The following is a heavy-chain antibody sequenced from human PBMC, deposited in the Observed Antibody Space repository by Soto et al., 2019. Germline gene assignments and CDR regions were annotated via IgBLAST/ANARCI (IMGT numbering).Heavy chain of an antibody. V-gene: IGHV1-3*04. CDR2: INNDNGKT. J-gene: IGHJ4*02. D-gene: IGHD3-10*01. Sequence: ASVKVSCKASGYIFTNYAMHWVRQAPGRRLEWMGWINNDNGKTKYSQKFQGRVTITRDTSASTAYMEMSSLTSEDTAVYYCARVESGESWGYYFDYWGQGTLVTVSS. CDR1: GYIFTNYA. CDR3: ARVESGESWGYYFDY.